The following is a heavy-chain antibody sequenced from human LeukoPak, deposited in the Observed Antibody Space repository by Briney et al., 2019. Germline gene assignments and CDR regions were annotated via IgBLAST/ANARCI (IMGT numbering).Heavy chain of an antibody. CDR2: IMFDGSQK. V-gene: IGHV3-7*01. CDR1: GFTFITYW. CDR3: ARYFNSNGYSSLRGDY. D-gene: IGHD2/OR15-2a*01. J-gene: IGHJ4*02. Sequence: GGSLRLSCVRSGFTFITYWMTWVGEAPRTGLGWVASIMFDGSQKYYVDSVTDRLTISRDNAKNSLYLEMDSLRVEDTAMYYCARYFNSNGYSSLRGDYWGQGTLVSVSS.